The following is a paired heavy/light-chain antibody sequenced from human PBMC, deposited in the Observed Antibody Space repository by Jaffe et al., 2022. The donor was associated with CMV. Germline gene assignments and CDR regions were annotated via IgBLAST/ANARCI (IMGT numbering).Heavy chain of an antibody. CDR1: GFTFDDYT. J-gene: IGHJ4*02. CDR2: ISWDGGST. D-gene: IGHD5-12*01. V-gene: IGHV3-43*01. Sequence: EVQLVESGGVVVQPGGSLRLSCAASGFTFDDYTMHWVRQAPGKGLEWVSLISWDGGSTYYADSVKGRFTISRDNSKNSLYLQMNSLRTEDTALYYCAKDIRRWLQFPTAFDYWGQGTLVTVSS. CDR3: AKDIRRWLQFPTAFDY.
Light chain of an antibody. CDR3: SSYTSSSTPV. CDR1: SSDVGGYNY. J-gene: IGLJ3*02. CDR2: DVS. V-gene: IGLV2-14*03. Sequence: QSALTQPASVSGSPGQSITISCTGTSSDVGGYNYVSWYQQHPGKAPKLMIYDVSNRPSGVSNRFSGSKSGNTASLTISGLQAEDEADYYCSSYTSSSTPVFGGGTKLTVL.